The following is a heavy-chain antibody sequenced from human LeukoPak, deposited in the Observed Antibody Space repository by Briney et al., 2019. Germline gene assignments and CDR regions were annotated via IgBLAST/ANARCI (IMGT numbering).Heavy chain of an antibody. CDR2: IYYSGST. Sequence: SETLSLTCTVSGGSISSYYWSRTRQPPGKGLEWIGYIYYSGSTNYNPSLKSRVTISVDTSKDQFSLKLSSVTAADTAVYYCARHAVEMATMDYFDYWGQGTLVTVSS. CDR3: ARHAVEMATMDYFDY. J-gene: IGHJ4*02. D-gene: IGHD5-24*01. CDR1: GGSISSYY. V-gene: IGHV4-59*08.